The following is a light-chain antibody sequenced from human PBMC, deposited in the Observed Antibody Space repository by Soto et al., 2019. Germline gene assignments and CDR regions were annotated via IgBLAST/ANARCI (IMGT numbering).Light chain of an antibody. Sequence: QSALTQPASVSGSPGQSITISCTGTSSNVGFYNYVSWYQQHPGKAPKLMIYDVSNRPSGVSNRFSGSKSGNTASLTISGLQAEDDADYYCSSYTSSSTLRVFGGGTKLTVL. V-gene: IGLV2-14*03. CDR3: SSYTSSSTLRV. CDR1: SSNVGFYNY. J-gene: IGLJ3*02. CDR2: DVS.